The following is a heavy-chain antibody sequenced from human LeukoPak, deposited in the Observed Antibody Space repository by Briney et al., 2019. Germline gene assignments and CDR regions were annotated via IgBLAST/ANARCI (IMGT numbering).Heavy chain of an antibody. CDR3: ARSSSSWYAGWFDP. V-gene: IGHV4-4*07. D-gene: IGHD6-13*01. Sequence: SETLSLTCTVSGGSISSYYWSWIRQPAGKGLEWIGRIYTSGSTNYNPSLKSRVTMSVDTSKNQFSLKLSSVTAADTAVYYRARSSSSWYAGWFDPWGQGTLVTVSS. CDR1: GGSISSYY. J-gene: IGHJ5*02. CDR2: IYTSGST.